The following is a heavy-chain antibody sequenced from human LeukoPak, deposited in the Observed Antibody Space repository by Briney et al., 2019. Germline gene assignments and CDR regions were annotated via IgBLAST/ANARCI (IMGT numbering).Heavy chain of an antibody. CDR3: ARGWGLYDPFFDY. V-gene: IGHV4-34*01. CDR2: INHSGST. D-gene: IGHD3-16*01. Sequence: PSETPSLTCAVYGGSFSGYYWSWIRQPPGKGLEWIGEINHSGSTNYNPSLKSRVTISVDTSKNQFSLKLSSVTAADTAVYYCARGWGLYDPFFDYWGQGTLVTVSS. CDR1: GGSFSGYY. J-gene: IGHJ4*02.